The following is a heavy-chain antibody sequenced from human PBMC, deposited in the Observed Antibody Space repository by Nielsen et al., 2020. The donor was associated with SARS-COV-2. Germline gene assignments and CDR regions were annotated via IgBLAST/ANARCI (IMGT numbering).Heavy chain of an antibody. CDR1: GFNFDDYA. CDR3: TAAAGDYYYYGMDV. J-gene: IGHJ6*02. D-gene: IGHD6-13*01. Sequence: GGSLRLSCAASGFNFDDYAMHWVRQAPGKGLEWVSGISWNSGSIGYADSVKGRFTISRDNAKNSLYLQMNSLRAEDTALYYCTAAAGDYYYYGMDVWGQGTTVTVSS. V-gene: IGHV3-9*01. CDR2: ISWNSGSI.